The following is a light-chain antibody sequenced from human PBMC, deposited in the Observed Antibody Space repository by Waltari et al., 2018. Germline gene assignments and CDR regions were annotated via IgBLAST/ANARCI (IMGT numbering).Light chain of an antibody. J-gene: IGLJ2*01. CDR3: SSYAATNNVI. Sequence: QSALTQPPSASGSLGQSVTISCTGTGSAVGGYKYFSWYQQYPGKAPKLLIYEVTKRPSGVPDRFSGSKSGNTASLTVSGLRAEDEGDYYCSSYAATNNVIFGGGTNLTVL. CDR1: GSAVGGYKY. V-gene: IGLV2-8*01. CDR2: EVT.